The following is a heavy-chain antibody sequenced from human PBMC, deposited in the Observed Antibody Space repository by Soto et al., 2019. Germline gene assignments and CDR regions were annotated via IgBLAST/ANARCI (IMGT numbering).Heavy chain of an antibody. D-gene: IGHD5-18*01. CDR3: AREEGGRGHSYGFDY. CDR1: GGSISSGDYY. J-gene: IGHJ4*02. V-gene: IGHV4-30-4*01. Sequence: SETLSLTCTVSGGSISSGDYYWSWIRQPPGKGLEWIGYIYYSGSTYYNPSLKSRVTISVDTSKNQFSLKLSSVTAADTAVYYCAREEGGRGHSYGFDYWGQGTLVTVSS. CDR2: IYYSGST.